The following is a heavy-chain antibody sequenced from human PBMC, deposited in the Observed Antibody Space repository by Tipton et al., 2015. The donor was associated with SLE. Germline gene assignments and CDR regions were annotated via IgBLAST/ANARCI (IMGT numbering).Heavy chain of an antibody. V-gene: IGHV4-30-4*01. Sequence: TLSLTCTVSGGSISSGDYYWSWIRQPPGKGLEWIGYIYYSGSTNYNPSLKSRVTISVDTSKNQFSLKLSSVTAADTAVYYCARDSRTTAAAFDIWGQGTMVTVSS. CDR2: IYYSGST. CDR3: ARDSRTTAAAFDI. J-gene: IGHJ3*02. D-gene: IGHD1-7*01. CDR1: GGSISSGDYY.